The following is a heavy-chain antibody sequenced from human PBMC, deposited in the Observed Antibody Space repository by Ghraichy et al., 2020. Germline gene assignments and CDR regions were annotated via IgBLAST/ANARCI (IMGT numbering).Heavy chain of an antibody. CDR2: ISGSGGST. CDR1: GFTFSSYA. V-gene: IGHV3-23*01. CDR3: AKYGEVPPEYQLLFKVFYYYGMDV. Sequence: GGSLRLSCAASGFTFSSYAMSWVRQAPGKGLEWVSAISGSGGSTYYADSVKGRFTISRDNSKNTLYLQMNSLRAEDTAVYYCAKYGEVPPEYQLLFKVFYYYGMDVWGQGTTVTVSS. J-gene: IGHJ6*02. D-gene: IGHD2-2*01.